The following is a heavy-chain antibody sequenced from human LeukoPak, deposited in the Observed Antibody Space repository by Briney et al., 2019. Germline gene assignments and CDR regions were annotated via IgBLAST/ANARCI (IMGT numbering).Heavy chain of an antibody. J-gene: IGHJ4*02. V-gene: IGHV3-53*01. D-gene: IGHD4-17*01. CDR1: GFTVSSNY. CDR3: ARAQFRYGDLSQFDC. CDR2: LYSGGST. Sequence: GGSLRLSCAASGFTVSSNYMSWVRQAPERGLEWVSVLYSGGSTNYADSVKGRFTISRDSSKNTVYLQMNSLRDEDTAVYYRARAQFRYGDLSQFDCWGQGTLVTVST.